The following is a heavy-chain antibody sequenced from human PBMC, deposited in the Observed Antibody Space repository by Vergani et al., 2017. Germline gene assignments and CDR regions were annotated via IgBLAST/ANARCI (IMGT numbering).Heavy chain of an antibody. CDR1: GFTFSSYA. CDR2: INSDGSST. V-gene: IGHV3-74*02. J-gene: IGHJ5*02. D-gene: IGHD2-15*01. Sequence: EVQLLESGGGLVQPGGSLRLSCAASGFTFSSYAMSWVRQAPGKGLEWVSRINSDGSSTSYADSVKGRFTISRDNAKNTLYLQMNSLRAEDTAVYYCAKSKYCSGGSCYSPVDPWGQGTLVTVSS. CDR3: AKSKYCSGGSCYSPVDP.